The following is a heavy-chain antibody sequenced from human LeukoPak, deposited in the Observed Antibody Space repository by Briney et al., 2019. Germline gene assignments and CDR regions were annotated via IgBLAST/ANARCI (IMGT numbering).Heavy chain of an antibody. CDR2: INPNSGGT. Sequence: GASVKVSCKASGYTFTGYYMHWVRQAPGQGLEWMGWINPNSGGTNYAQKFQGRVTMTRDTSISTAYMELSRLRSDDTAVYYCARSSCSSTSCYDPVAYNSVDYWGQGTLVTVSS. CDR3: ARSSCSSTSCYDPVAYNSVDY. V-gene: IGHV1-2*02. D-gene: IGHD2-2*01. CDR1: GYTFTGYY. J-gene: IGHJ4*02.